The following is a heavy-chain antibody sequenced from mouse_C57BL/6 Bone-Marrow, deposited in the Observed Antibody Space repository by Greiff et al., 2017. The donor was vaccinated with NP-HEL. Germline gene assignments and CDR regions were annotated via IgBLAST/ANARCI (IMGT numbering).Heavy chain of an antibody. CDR2: IDPENGDT. V-gene: IGHV14-4*01. J-gene: IGHJ4*01. CDR3: TTGLLPYYYAMDY. CDR1: GFNIKDDY. Sequence: VQLQQSGAELVRPGASVKLSCTASGFNIKDDYMHWVKQRPEQGLEWIGWIDPENGDTEYASKVQGKATITADTSSNTAYLQLSSLTSEDTAVYYCTTGLLPYYYAMDYWGQGTSVTVSS. D-gene: IGHD2-3*01.